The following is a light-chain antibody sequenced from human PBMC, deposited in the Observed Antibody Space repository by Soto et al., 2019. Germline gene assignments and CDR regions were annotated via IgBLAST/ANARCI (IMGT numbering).Light chain of an antibody. CDR3: QKYGSSPRT. Sequence: VLTQSPGTLPLSPGDSATFSCRDSQSVSSNYLAWYQQKTGQAPRLLIYGEFKRATGIPARLSGSGSGTDLNLTISRMEPEDFAVYCCQKYGSSPRTFGQGTKVDIK. J-gene: IGKJ1*01. V-gene: IGKV3-20*01. CDR2: GEF. CDR1: QSVSSNY.